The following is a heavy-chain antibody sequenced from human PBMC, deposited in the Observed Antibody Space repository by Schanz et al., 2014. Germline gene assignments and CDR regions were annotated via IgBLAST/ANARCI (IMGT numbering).Heavy chain of an antibody. CDR3: ARDNRQCSGPCSGGSCHPCGMDV. J-gene: IGHJ6*02. D-gene: IGHD2-15*01. V-gene: IGHV3-74*01. CDR1: GFTFSRYW. CDR2: IYMDGSGR. Sequence: EVRLVESGGGLVKPGGSLRLSCAASGFTFSRYWMQWVRQAPGKGLVWVSRIYMDGSGRDYGDSVKSRFTVSRDNAKSTLYLQMDSLRAEDTAVYYCARDNRQCSGPCSGGSCHPCGMDVWGQGTTVIVSS.